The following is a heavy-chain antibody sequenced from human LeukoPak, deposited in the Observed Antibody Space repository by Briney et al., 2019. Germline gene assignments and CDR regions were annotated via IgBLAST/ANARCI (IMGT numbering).Heavy chain of an antibody. CDR2: IYYSGST. V-gene: IGHV4-59*12. CDR3: ARSTGGSWFDP. CDR1: GGSISSYY. Sequence: SETLSLTCTVSGGSISSYYWSWIRQPPGKGLEWIGYIYYSGSTYYNPSLKSRVTISVDTSKNQFSLKLSSVTAADTAVYYCARSTGGSWFDPWGQGTLVTVSS. J-gene: IGHJ5*02. D-gene: IGHD4-23*01.